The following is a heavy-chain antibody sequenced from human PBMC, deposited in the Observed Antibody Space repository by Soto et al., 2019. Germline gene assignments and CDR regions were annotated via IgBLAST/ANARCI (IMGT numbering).Heavy chain of an antibody. V-gene: IGHV1-69*01. Sequence: QVQLVQSGAEVKKPGSSVKVSCKASGGTFSNFAITWVRQAPGQGLEWMGGTIPMFGTTNYAQKFQGRVTITADESTCTAYMNLRSLRSDDTAVYYCALGSGTTPTEIYFDYWGQGTLVTVSS. D-gene: IGHD1-1*01. CDR3: ALGSGTTPTEIYFDY. J-gene: IGHJ4*02. CDR2: TIPMFGTT. CDR1: GGTFSNFA.